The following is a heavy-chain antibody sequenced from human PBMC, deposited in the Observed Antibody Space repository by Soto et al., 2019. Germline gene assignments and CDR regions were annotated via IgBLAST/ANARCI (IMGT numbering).Heavy chain of an antibody. CDR3: ARVRQGCSANNCYFEP. CDR1: GGSVRAPDW. Sequence: PSETLSLTCTLSGGSVRAPDWWNCVRQSPDKGLEWIAEVHISGHSNYNPSLRSRVSVSIDSSKNQFYLNLNSVTAADTAIYYCARVRQGCSANNCYFEPWGKGTQVTVS. J-gene: IGHJ1*01. CDR2: VHISGHS. D-gene: IGHD1-1*01. V-gene: IGHV4-4*02.